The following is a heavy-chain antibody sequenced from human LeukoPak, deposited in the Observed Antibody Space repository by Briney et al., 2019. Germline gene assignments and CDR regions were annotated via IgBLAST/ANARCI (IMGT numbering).Heavy chain of an antibody. J-gene: IGHJ4*02. Sequence: SETLSLTCTVSGGSISSSSYYWGWIRQPPGKGLEWIGSIYYSGSTYYNPSLKSRVTILVDTSKNQFSLKLSTVTAADTAVYYCAGALPEKTYDFWSGPIFTSSFDYWGQGTLVTVSS. V-gene: IGHV4-39*07. D-gene: IGHD3-3*01. CDR3: AGALPEKTYDFWSGPIFTSSFDY. CDR2: IYYSGST. CDR1: GGSISSSSYY.